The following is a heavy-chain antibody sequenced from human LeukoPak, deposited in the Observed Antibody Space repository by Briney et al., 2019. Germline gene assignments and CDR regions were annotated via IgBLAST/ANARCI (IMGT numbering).Heavy chain of an antibody. D-gene: IGHD6-19*01. CDR2: IYYSGST. CDR1: GGFISSYY. CDR3: ARGPQRRSGPTRFDY. V-gene: IGHV4-59*01. Sequence: SETLSLTCTVSGGFISSYYWSWIRQPPGKGLEWIGYIYYSGSTNYNPSLKSRVTISVDTSKNQFSLKLSSVTAADTAVYYCARGPQRRSGPTRFDYWGQGTLVTVSS. J-gene: IGHJ4*02.